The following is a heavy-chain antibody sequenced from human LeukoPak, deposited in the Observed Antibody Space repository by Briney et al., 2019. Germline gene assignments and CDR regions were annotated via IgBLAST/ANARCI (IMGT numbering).Heavy chain of an antibody. Sequence: SETLSLTCTVSGGSISSYYWSWIRQPPGKGLEWIGYIFYSGSTNYNPSLKSRVTISVDTSKNQFSLKLSSVTAADTAVYYCARARRRWLQGALLYYFDYWGQGTLVTVSS. V-gene: IGHV4-59*01. CDR3: ARARRRWLQGALLYYFDY. CDR2: IFYSGST. CDR1: GGSISSYY. J-gene: IGHJ4*02. D-gene: IGHD5-24*01.